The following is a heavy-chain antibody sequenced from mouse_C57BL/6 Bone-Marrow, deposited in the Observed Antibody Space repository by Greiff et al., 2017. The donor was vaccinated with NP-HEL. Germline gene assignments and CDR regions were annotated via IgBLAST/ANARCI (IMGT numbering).Heavy chain of an antibody. CDR2: ISYDGSN. CDR1: GYSITSGYY. Sequence: VQLKESGPGLVKPSQSLSLTCSVTGYSITSGYYWNWIRQFPGNKLEWMGYISYDGSNNYNPSLKNRISITRDTSKNQFFLKLNSVTTEDTATYYCAREPRGYWGQGTTLTVSS. J-gene: IGHJ2*01. V-gene: IGHV3-6*01. CDR3: AREPRGY.